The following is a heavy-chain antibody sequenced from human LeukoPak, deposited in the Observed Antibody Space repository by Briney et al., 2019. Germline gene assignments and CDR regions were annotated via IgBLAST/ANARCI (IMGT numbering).Heavy chain of an antibody. J-gene: IGHJ4*02. CDR1: GGSFNSGSFY. Sequence: TSQTLSLTCTVSGGSFNSGSFYWTWIRQPAGKGLEWIVRLYNNGSTNYNPSLKSRLSISVETSKNQFSLKLTSVTAADTAMYYCSRMYCTSTNCYEYWGQGTLVSVSS. V-gene: IGHV4-61*02. CDR2: LYNNGST. D-gene: IGHD2-2*01. CDR3: SRMYCTSTNCYEY.